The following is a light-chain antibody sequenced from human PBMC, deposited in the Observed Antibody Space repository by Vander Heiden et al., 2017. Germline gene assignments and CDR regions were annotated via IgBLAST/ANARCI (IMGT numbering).Light chain of an antibody. J-gene: IGLJ1*01. CDR2: DPS. CDR3: LHSYKVSGGV. CDR1: SGAVTSGHL. V-gene: IGLV7-46*01. Sequence: QAVVTQEPSLTVSPGGTVTLTCGSSSGAVTSGHLPYWFQQMPGQAPRTLIYDPSNRESWTPARFSGSVLGGKAALTLSDAEHEDEAEYYGLHSYKVSGGVFGTGTKVTVL.